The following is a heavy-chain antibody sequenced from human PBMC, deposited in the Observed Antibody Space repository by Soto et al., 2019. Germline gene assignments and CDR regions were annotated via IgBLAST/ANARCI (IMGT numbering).Heavy chain of an antibody. J-gene: IGHJ4*02. V-gene: IGHV3-23*01. D-gene: IGHD5-12*01. CDR1: GFSFGGYA. CDR2: ISGSGATT. CDR3: AKGSRGYTGYVFDY. Sequence: GGSLRLSCATSGFSFGGYAMSWVRQAPGKGLDWVSSISGSGATTYYTNSLKGRFTISRDNSKNTVYLQMNSLRAEDTAVYYCAKGSRGYTGYVFDYWGQGALVTVSS.